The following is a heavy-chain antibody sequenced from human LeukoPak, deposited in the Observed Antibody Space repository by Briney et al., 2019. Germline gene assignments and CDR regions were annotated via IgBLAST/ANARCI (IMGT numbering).Heavy chain of an antibody. J-gene: IGHJ5*02. V-gene: IGHV4-59*08. D-gene: IGHD6-19*01. CDR2: IYYSGST. CDR3: ARHLYSSGWTYSWFDP. CDR1: GGSISSYY. Sequence: PSETLSLTCTVSGGSISSYYWSWLRQPPGKGLEWIGYIYYSGSTNYNPSLKSRVTISVDTSKNQFSLKLSSVTAADTAVYYCARHLYSSGWTYSWFDPWGQGSLVIVSS.